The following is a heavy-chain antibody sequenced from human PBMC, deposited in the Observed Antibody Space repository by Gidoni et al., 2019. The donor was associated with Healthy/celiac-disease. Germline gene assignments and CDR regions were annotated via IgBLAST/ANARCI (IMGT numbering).Heavy chain of an antibody. CDR2: ISGSGGST. D-gene: IGHD3-10*01. V-gene: IGHV3-23*01. CDR3: AKDRVGGYYGSGSYFWFDP. Sequence: EVQLLESGVGLVQPGGSLRLSCAASGFTFSSYAMSWVRQAPGKGLEWVSAISGSGGSTYYADSVKGRFTISRDNSKNTLYLQMNSLRAEDTAVYYCAKDRVGGYYGSGSYFWFDPWGQGTLVTVSS. J-gene: IGHJ5*02. CDR1: GFTFSSYA.